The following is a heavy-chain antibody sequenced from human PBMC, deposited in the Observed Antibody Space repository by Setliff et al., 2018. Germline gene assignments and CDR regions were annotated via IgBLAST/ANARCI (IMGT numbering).Heavy chain of an antibody. Sequence: GGSLRLSCTASGLSYINDWVNWVRQAPGKGLEWVSYISSSGSTIYYVDSVKGRFTISRDNAKNSLYLQMNSLRAEDTAVYYCARYSSGWFFDYWGQGTPVTVSS. D-gene: IGHD6-19*01. CDR2: ISSSGSTI. J-gene: IGHJ4*02. CDR1: GLSYINDW. CDR3: ARYSSGWFFDY. V-gene: IGHV3-48*03.